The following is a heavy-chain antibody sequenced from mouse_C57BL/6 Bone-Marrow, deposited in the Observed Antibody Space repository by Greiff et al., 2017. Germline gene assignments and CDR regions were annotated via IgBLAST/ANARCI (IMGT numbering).Heavy chain of an antibody. Sequence: VQLKQSGGGLVKPGGSLKLSCAASGFTFSSYAMSWVRQTPEKRLEWVATISDGGSYTYYPDNVKGRFTISRDNAKNNRYLQMSHMKSEDTAIDYCARDWVRRRRFAYWGQGTLVTVSA. D-gene: IGHD1-2*01. CDR2: ISDGGSYT. CDR1: GFTFSSYA. CDR3: ARDWVRRRRFAY. V-gene: IGHV5-4*01. J-gene: IGHJ3*01.